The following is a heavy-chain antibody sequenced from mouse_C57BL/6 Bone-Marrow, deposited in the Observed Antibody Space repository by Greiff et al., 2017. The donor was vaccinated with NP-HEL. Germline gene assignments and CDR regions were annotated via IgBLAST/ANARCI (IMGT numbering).Heavy chain of an antibody. CDR3: ARCLWLRRGGFDY. D-gene: IGHD2-2*01. CDR2: IFPGSGST. V-gene: IGHV1-56*01. Sequence: VQLQQSGPELVRPGASVKISCKAPGYTFTSHWMQWVRQRPGQGPEWIGEIFPGSGSTYYNEKFKGKATLTVDTSSSPAYMQLSSLTSEDSAVYFCARCLWLRRGGFDYWGQGTTLTVSS. J-gene: IGHJ2*01. CDR1: GYTFTSHW.